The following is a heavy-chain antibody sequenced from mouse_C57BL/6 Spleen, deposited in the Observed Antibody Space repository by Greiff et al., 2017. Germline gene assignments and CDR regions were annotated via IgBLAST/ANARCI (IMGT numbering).Heavy chain of an antibody. CDR1: GFTFSDFY. J-gene: IGHJ3*01. D-gene: IGHD3-2*02. CDR3: ARDDTAQATWFAY. V-gene: IGHV7-1*01. Sequence: EVQWVESGGGLVQSARSLRLSCATSGFTFSDFYMEWVRQAPGKGLEWIAASRNKANDYTTEYSASVKGRFIVSRDTSQSILYLQMNALRAEDTAIYYCARDDTAQATWFAYWGQGTLVTVSA. CDR2: SRNKANDYTT.